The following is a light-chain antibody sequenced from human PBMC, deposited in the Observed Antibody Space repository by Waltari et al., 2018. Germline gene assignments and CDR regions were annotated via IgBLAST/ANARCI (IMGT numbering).Light chain of an antibody. CDR1: QSVLYSSNNKDY. J-gene: IGKJ2*01. CDR3: QQYHSFPYT. Sequence: DIVMTQSPDSLAVSLGERATINCKSGQSVLYSSNNKDYLAWYQQKPGQPPKLLVYWASTRESGGPDRFSGSGSGTDFTLTISSLQAEDVAVYYCQQYHSFPYTFGQGTKLEIK. V-gene: IGKV4-1*01. CDR2: WAS.